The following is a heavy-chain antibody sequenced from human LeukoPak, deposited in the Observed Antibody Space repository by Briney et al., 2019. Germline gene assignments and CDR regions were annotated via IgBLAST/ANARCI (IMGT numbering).Heavy chain of an antibody. CDR1: GYTFTSYD. Sequence: ASVKVSCKASGYTFTSYDINWVRQATGQGLEWMGWMNPNSGNTGYAQKFQGRVTITRNTSISTAYMELSSLRSEDTAVYYCAREGLDVVVPAAMLGDYYYYYYMDVWGKGTTVTVSS. CDR3: AREGLDVVVPAAMLGDYYYYYYMDV. J-gene: IGHJ6*03. V-gene: IGHV1-8*03. CDR2: MNPNSGNT. D-gene: IGHD2-2*01.